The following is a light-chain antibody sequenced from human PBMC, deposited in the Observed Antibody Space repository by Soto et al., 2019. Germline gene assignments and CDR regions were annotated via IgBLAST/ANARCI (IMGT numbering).Light chain of an antibody. Sequence: QSALTQPASVSGSPGQSITISCTGTTSDVGGYDFVSWYQHHPGKAPKLIIYEVSYRPTGVSTRFSGSKSGNTASLTISGLQPEDEADYYCNSFTNRGTLVFSGGTKLTVL. CDR3: NSFTNRGTLV. J-gene: IGLJ2*01. CDR2: EVS. V-gene: IGLV2-14*01. CDR1: TSDVGGYDF.